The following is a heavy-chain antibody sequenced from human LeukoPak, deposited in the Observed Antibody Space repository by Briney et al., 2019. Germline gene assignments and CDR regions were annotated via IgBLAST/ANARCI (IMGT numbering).Heavy chain of an antibody. V-gene: IGHV3-74*01. CDR1: GFTLSRYW. CDR2: INNDGSNT. J-gene: IGHJ3*02. Sequence: GGSLRLSCAASGFTLSRYWMHWVRQAPGKGLVWVSRINNDGSNTYYADSVKGRFTISRDNAKNTLYLQMDGLRAEDTALYYCARCGTDPFDIWGQGTLVTVSS. CDR3: ARCGTDPFDI.